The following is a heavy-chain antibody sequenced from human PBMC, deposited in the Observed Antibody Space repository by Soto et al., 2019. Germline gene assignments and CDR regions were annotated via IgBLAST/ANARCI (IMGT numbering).Heavy chain of an antibody. D-gene: IGHD3-22*01. CDR3: ARGHYDSSGYYPYYYYYGMDV. V-gene: IGHV4-61*01. CDR1: GGSVSSGSYY. J-gene: IGHJ6*02. Sequence: TLSLTCTVSGGSVSSGSYYWSWIRQPPGKGLEWIGYIYYSGSTNYNPSLKSRVTISVDTSKNQFSLKLSSVTAADTAVYYCARGHYDSSGYYPYYYYYGMDVWGQGTTVTVSS. CDR2: IYYSGST.